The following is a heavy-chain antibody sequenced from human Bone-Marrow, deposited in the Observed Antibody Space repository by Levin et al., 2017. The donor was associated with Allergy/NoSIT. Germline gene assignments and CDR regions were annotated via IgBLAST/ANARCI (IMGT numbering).Heavy chain of an antibody. CDR2: IKSKTDGGTT. D-gene: IGHD2-15*01. Sequence: PGESLKISCAASGFTFSNAWMNRVRQAPGKGLEWVGRIKSKTDGGTTDYAAPVKGRFTISRDDSKNTLYLQMNSLKTEDTAVYYCTTGGLRDMLPGMDVWGQGTTVTVSS. J-gene: IGHJ6*02. V-gene: IGHV3-15*07. CDR1: GFTFSNAW. CDR3: TTGGLRDMLPGMDV.